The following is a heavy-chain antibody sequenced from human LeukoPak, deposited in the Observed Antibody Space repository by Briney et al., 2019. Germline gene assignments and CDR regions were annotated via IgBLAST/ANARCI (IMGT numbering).Heavy chain of an antibody. J-gene: IGHJ4*02. CDR2: ISWNSGSI. Sequence: GRSLRLSCAASGFTFDDYAMHWVRQAPGKGLEWVSGISWNSGSIGYADSVKGRFTISRDNAKNSLYLQMNSLRAEDTALYYCAKDFYSVTTSYFDYWGQGTLVTVSS. CDR1: GFTFDDYA. CDR3: AKDFYSVTTSYFDY. V-gene: IGHV3-9*01. D-gene: IGHD4-17*01.